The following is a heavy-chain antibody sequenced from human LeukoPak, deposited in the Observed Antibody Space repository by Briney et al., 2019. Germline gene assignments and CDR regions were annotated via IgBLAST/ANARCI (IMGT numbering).Heavy chain of an antibody. Sequence: SETLSLTCTVSGGSISSSSYYWGWIRQPPGKGLEWIGSIYYSGSTYYNPSLKSRVTISVDTSKNQFSLKLSSVTAADTAVYYCARDRGQWLETNYFDYWGQGTLVTVSS. V-gene: IGHV4-39*07. D-gene: IGHD6-19*01. CDR3: ARDRGQWLETNYFDY. CDR2: IYYSGST. J-gene: IGHJ4*02. CDR1: GGSISSSSYY.